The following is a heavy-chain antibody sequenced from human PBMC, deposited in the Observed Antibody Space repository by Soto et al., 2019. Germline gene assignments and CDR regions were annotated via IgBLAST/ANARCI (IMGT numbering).Heavy chain of an antibody. D-gene: IGHD2-21*02. V-gene: IGHV4-30-2*01. Sequence: SETLTLTCAVSGGSINSGGYSWSWIRQPPGKGLEWVGYLYHGGATYSNPSLKSRVSISVDWSKNQFSLKLNSVTSADTAVYYCARAFTAISLFDYWGPGILVTVSS. CDR2: LYHGGAT. CDR3: ARAFTAISLFDY. CDR1: GGSINSGGYS. J-gene: IGHJ4*02.